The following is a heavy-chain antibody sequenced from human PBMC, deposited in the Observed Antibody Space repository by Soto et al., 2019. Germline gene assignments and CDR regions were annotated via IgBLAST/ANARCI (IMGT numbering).Heavy chain of an antibody. V-gene: IGHV4-31*03. Sequence: QVRLQESGPGLVKPSQTLSLTCTVSGGSVSSGGFYWNWIRQHPGKGLEWIGYMYNDGRTEYNPSLKSRVSISVDTPKNQFSLKVMSVTVADTAVYYCTREAGYWGQGILVTVPS. J-gene: IGHJ4*02. CDR1: GGSVSSGGFY. CDR2: MYNDGRT. D-gene: IGHD6-25*01. CDR3: TREAGY.